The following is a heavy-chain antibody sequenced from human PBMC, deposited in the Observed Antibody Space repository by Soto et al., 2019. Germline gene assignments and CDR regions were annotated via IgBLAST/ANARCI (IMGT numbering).Heavy chain of an antibody. CDR3: TTDSYSTMIVVRFDY. CDR2: ISYDGSNK. V-gene: IGHV3-30*03. CDR1: GFTFSSYG. D-gene: IGHD3-22*01. J-gene: IGHJ4*01. Sequence: SLRLSCAASGFTFSSYGMHWVRQAPGKGLEWVAVISYDGSNKYYADSVKGRFTISRDDSKNMVYLQMNSLKTEDTGIYYCTTDSYSTMIVVRFDYWGHGTLVTVSS.